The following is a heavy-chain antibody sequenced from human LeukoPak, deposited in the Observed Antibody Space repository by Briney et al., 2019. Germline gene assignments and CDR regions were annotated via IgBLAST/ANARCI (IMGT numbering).Heavy chain of an antibody. CDR3: ARDGSGSGWYWFDP. CDR2: IYHSGST. CDR1: GGSIISRNW. V-gene: IGHV4-4*02. J-gene: IGHJ5*02. D-gene: IGHD6-19*01. Sequence: PSETLSLTCVVSGGSIISRNWWSWVRQPPGKGLEWIGEIYHSGSTNYNPSLKSRVTMSVDTSKKQFSLKLTSVTAADTAVYYCARDGSGSGWYWFDPWGQGTLVTVSS.